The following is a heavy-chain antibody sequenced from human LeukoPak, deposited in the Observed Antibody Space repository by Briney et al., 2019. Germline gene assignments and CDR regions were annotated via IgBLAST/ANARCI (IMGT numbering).Heavy chain of an antibody. CDR1: GGTFSSYA. D-gene: IGHD5-18*01. J-gene: IGHJ4*02. Sequence: WASVKVSCKASGGTFSSYAISWVRQAPGQGLEWMGWINPNSGDTTFAQKFQDRGTMTRDTSISTAYMELSSLTSDDTAVYYCARGQYRYAVDYWGQGTLVTVSS. V-gene: IGHV1-2*02. CDR3: ARGQYRYAVDY. CDR2: INPNSGDT.